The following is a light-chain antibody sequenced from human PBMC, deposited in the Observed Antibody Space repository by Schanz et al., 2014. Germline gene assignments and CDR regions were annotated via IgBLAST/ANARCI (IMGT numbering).Light chain of an antibody. CDR2: GAS. CDR3: QQVNGYVGT. J-gene: IGKJ1*01. CDR1: QGISSH. V-gene: IGKV1-9*01. Sequence: IQLTQSPSSLSASVGDRVTLTCRASQGISSHLAWYQQKPGKAPKLLIYGASTLQIGVPSRFSGSGSGTDFTLAISSLQPEDFANYYCQQVNGYVGTFGQGTKVEIK.